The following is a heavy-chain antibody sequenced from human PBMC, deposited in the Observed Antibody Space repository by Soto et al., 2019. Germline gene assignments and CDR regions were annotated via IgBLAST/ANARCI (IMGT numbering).Heavy chain of an antibody. D-gene: IGHD2-8*01. CDR2: TYYRSKWYN. V-gene: IGHV6-1*01. J-gene: IGHJ5*01. CDR1: GDSVSSSSVT. CDR3: VRLIGNTWLDF. Sequence: SQTLSLTCVISGDSVSSSSVTWNWIRQSPSRGLEWLGRTYYRSKWYNDYAESVKSRITINPDTSKNQFSLHLNSVTPEDTAVSYCVRLIGNTWLDFWGQGTPVTVSS.